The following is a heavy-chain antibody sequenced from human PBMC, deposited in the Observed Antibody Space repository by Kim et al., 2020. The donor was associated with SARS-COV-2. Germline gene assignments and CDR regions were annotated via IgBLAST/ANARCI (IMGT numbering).Heavy chain of an antibody. D-gene: IGHD2-2*01. CDR3: AKDRTPLSIWYQEYFES. Sequence: GGSLRLSCVVSGFTFSQFAMGWVRQAPGKGLEWVATISYTGDAAYYADSVKGRFTISRDNSKSILYLEMNSLRADDTAVYYCAKDRTPLSIWYQEYFESWGQGTLAT. J-gene: IGHJ4*02. V-gene: IGHV3-23*01. CDR2: ISYTGDAA. CDR1: GFTFSQFA.